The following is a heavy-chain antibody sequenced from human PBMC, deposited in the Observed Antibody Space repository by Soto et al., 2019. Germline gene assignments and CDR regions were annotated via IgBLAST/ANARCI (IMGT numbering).Heavy chain of an antibody. CDR3: ARGPGYFDY. Sequence: PSETLSLTCAVYGGSFRGYYWSWIRQPPGKGLEWIGEINHSGSTNYNPSLKSRVTISVDTSKNQFSLKLSSVTAADTAVYYCARGPGYFDYWGQGTLVTVSS. CDR2: INHSGST. CDR1: GGSFRGYY. J-gene: IGHJ4*02. V-gene: IGHV4-34*01.